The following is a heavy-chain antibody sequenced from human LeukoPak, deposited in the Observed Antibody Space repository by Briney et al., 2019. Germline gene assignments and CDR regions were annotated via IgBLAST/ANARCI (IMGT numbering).Heavy chain of an antibody. V-gene: IGHV1-46*01. CDR2: IIPSDGFT. J-gene: IGHJ3*02. CDR1: GVTFSSYA. CDR3: ARDSVATTAFDI. Sequence: ASVKVSCKASGVTFSSYAFGWVRQAPGQGLEWMGMIIPSDGFTSYAQKFQGRVTMTRDMSTSTVYMELSSLRSDDTAVYYCARDSVATTAFDIWGQGTMVTVSS. D-gene: IGHD5-12*01.